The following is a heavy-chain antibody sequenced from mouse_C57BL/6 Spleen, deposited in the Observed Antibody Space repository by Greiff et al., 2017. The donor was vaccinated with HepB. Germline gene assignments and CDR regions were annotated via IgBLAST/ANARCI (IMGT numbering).Heavy chain of an antibody. CDR1: GFSFNTYA. CDR3: VRCDGYSAWFAY. D-gene: IGHD2-3*01. V-gene: IGHV10-1*01. CDR2: IRSKSNNYAT. J-gene: IGHJ3*01. Sequence: EADGGLVQPKGSLKLSCAASGFSFNTYAMNWVRQAPGKGLEWVARIRSKSNNYATYYADSVKDRFTISRDDSESMLYLQMNNLKTEDTAMYYCVRCDGYSAWFAYWGQGTLVTVSA.